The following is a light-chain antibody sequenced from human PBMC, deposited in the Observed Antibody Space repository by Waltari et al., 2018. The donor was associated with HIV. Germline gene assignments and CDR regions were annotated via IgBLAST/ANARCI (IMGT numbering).Light chain of an antibody. J-gene: IGLJ2*01. CDR3: AAWNDRMNNSVVSGGSVV. Sequence: QSVLTQPPSVSEAPRQRVTISCSGSSSNVGINGVNWYQQFPGQAPKLLIYYDDLLPSGVSDRFSGSKSGTSASLAISGLQSEDEADYYCAAWNDRMNNSVVSGGSVVFGGGTRLTVL. CDR2: YDD. CDR1: SSNVGING. V-gene: IGLV1-36*01.